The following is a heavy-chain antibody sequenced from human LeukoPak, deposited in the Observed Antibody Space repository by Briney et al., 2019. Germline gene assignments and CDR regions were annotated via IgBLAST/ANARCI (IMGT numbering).Heavy chain of an antibody. V-gene: IGHV4-39*01. J-gene: IGHJ4*02. Sequence: SETLSLTCTVSGGATSSSNYYRAWIRQPPGKGLEWMGSIFYSGTTHYNPSLKSRVTISIDTSKNQFSLKLSSVSAADTSVYYCARLSNYGGHSGDGYWGQGTLVTVSS. CDR3: ARLSNYGGHSGDGY. CDR2: IFYSGTT. D-gene: IGHD4-23*01. CDR1: GGATSSSNYY.